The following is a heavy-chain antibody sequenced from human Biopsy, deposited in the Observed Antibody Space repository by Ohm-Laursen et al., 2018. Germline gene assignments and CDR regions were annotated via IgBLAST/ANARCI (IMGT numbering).Heavy chain of an antibody. D-gene: IGHD3-22*01. V-gene: IGHV4-31*01. Sequence: TLSLTCTVSGGSISSGGSYWSWIRQRPGKGLEWIGYIFNSANTYYNPSPKNLITISGGTSKNQFSLKPNSVTAADTAVYYCARGDYFDSNGYFWSDPWGQGTLVTVSS. CDR2: IFNSANT. CDR1: GGSISSGGSY. J-gene: IGHJ5*02. CDR3: ARGDYFDSNGYFWSDP.